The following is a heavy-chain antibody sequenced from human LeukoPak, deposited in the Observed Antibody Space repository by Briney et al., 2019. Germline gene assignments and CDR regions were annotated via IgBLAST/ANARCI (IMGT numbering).Heavy chain of an antibody. CDR1: GLTFSDYY. J-gene: IGHJ5*02. V-gene: IGHV3-11*01. D-gene: IGHD1-26*01. CDR2: ISGSGSII. Sequence: GGSLRLSCAASGLTFSDYYMGWIRQAPGKGLEWVSYISGSGSIISYADSVKGRFTISRDNAKKSLYLQMNSLRAEDTAVYFCTRRKVGATTDTWGQGTLVTVSP. CDR3: TRRKVGATTDT.